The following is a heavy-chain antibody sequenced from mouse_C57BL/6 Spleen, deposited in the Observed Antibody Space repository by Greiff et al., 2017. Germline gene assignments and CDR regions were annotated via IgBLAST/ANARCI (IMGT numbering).Heavy chain of an antibody. V-gene: IGHV10-3*01. D-gene: IGHD2-4*01. CDR1: GFTFNTYA. CDR2: IRSKCSNYAT. Sequence: EVKLVESGGGLVQPKGSLKLSCAASGFTFNTYAMHWVRQAPGKGLEWVARIRSKCSNYATYYAVPVKDRFTISRDDSQSMLYLQMNNLKTEDTAMYNCVGDNYDYAWFAYWGQGTLVTVSA. J-gene: IGHJ3*01. CDR3: VGDNYDYAWFAY.